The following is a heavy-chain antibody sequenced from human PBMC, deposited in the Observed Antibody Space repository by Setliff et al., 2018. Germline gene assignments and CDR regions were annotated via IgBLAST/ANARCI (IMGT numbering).Heavy chain of an antibody. Sequence: RGSLRLSCAASGFTFSGFGMHWVRQAPGKGLEWVAFIRYNGNNQYYADSVKGRFTISRDNSKNTLYLQMNSLTTEDTAVYYCAKVGSTWPKHFPHWGQGTLVTVSS. J-gene: IGHJ1*01. CDR3: AKVGSTWPKHFPH. D-gene: IGHD6-13*01. V-gene: IGHV3-30*02. CDR2: IRYNGNNQ. CDR1: GFTFSGFG.